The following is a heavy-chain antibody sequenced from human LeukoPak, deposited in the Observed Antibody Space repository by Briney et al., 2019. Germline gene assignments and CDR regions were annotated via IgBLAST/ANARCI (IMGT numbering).Heavy chain of an antibody. V-gene: IGHV3-20*04. D-gene: IGHD6-13*01. Sequence: GGSLRLSCAASGFTFDDYGMSWVRQAPGKGLEWVSGINWNGGSTGYADSVKGRFTISRDNAKNSLYLQMNSLRAEDMALYYCAKDSVAAVGEGGAFDIWGQGTMVTVSS. CDR1: GFTFDDYG. J-gene: IGHJ3*02. CDR3: AKDSVAAVGEGGAFDI. CDR2: INWNGGST.